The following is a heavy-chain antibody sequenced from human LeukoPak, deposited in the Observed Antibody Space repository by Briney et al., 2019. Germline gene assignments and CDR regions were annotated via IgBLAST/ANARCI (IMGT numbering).Heavy chain of an antibody. V-gene: IGHV4-34*01. CDR2: INHSGST. CDR1: GGSFSGYY. J-gene: IGHJ5*02. D-gene: IGHD3-9*01. Sequence: ASETLSLTCAVYGGSFSGYYWSWIRQPPGKGLEWIGEINHSGSTNYNPSLKSRVTISVDTSKYQFSLKLSSVTAADTAVYYCARGGYDILTGYPNNWFDPWGQGTLVTVSS. CDR3: ARGGYDILTGYPNNWFDP.